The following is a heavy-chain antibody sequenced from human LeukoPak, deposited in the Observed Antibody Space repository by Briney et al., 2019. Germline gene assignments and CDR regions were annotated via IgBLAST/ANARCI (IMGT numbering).Heavy chain of an antibody. CDR2: IYNSGNT. CDR1: GVXISSYY. D-gene: IGHD1-26*01. CDR3: AIDWGSGRYYDWYFDL. J-gene: IGHJ2*01. V-gene: IGHV4-4*07. Sequence: PGTLCLTCASSGVXISSYYSSWVREPTGKGLEWIERIYNSGNTNYIPSLKSRVTMSVDTTKNQFSLKPSSVTAADTAVYYCAIDWGSGRYYDWYFDLWGRGILVTVSS.